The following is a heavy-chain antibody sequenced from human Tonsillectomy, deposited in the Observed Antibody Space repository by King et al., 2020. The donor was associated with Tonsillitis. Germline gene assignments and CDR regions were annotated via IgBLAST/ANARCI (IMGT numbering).Heavy chain of an antibody. V-gene: IGHV3-23*04. J-gene: IGHJ6*02. Sequence: VQLVESGGGLVQPGGSLRLSCAASGFTFSSYAMSWVRQAPGKGLEWVSTVSGSGGSTYFADSVKGRFTISRDNSKNTLYLQMNSLRADDTAVYSFAKDPIRGYSRPSTDDDMDVWGQGTTVTVSS. CDR2: VSGSGGST. CDR1: GFTFSSYA. CDR3: AKDPIRGYSRPSTDDDMDV. D-gene: IGHD5-12*01.